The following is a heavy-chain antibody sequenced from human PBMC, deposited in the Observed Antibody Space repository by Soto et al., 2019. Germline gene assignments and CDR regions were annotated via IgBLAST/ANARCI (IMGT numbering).Heavy chain of an antibody. V-gene: IGHV3-30-3*01. Sequence: LRLSCAASGFTFSSYAMHWVRQAPGKGLEWVAVISYDGSNKYYADSVKGRFTISRDNSKNTLYLQMNSLRSEDTAVYYCARGLAAATFDYWGQGTLVTVSS. J-gene: IGHJ4*02. CDR2: ISYDGSNK. CDR1: GFTFSSYA. CDR3: ARGLAAATFDY. D-gene: IGHD6-13*01.